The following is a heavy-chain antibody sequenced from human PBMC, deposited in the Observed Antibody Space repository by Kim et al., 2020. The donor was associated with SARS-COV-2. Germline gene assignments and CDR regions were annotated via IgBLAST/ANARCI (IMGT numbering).Heavy chain of an antibody. CDR3: AGDGGGYSSSWYIDY. Sequence: EPVNGRFTIPRDNSKNTLYLQMNSRRAEDTAVYYCAGDGGGYSSSWYIDYWGQGTLVTVSS. V-gene: IGHV3-30*01. J-gene: IGHJ4*02. D-gene: IGHD6-13*01.